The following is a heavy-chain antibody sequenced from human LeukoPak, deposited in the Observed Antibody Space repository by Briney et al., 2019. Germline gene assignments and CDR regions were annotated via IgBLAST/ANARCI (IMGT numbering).Heavy chain of an antibody. CDR3: ASQLGGTTFH. CDR1: GGSLSSGTYY. D-gene: IGHD1-1*01. Sequence: SETLSLTCTVSGGSLSSGTYYWSWIRQPPGKGLEWIGYIYNSGNTYYNPSLKSRVTISLDMPKNQFSLKLRSVTAADTAVYYCASQLGGTTFHWGQGTLVTVSS. CDR2: IYNSGNT. J-gene: IGHJ4*02. V-gene: IGHV4-61*01.